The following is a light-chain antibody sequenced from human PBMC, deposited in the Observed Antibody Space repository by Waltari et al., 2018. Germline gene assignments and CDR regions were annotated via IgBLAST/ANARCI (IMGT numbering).Light chain of an antibody. CDR1: SSDVGGYTY. CDR2: DVS. CDR3: SSYTXSSTYWV. J-gene: IGLJ3*02. Sequence: SAXTQPAXXSESPGQSITISCTGTSSDVGGYTYVSWYQHHPGKAPXLLISDVSKRPSGVSXRFSGSXSXNXXSLTISGLQAEDEADYYXSSYTXSSTYWVFGXXXXLTVL. V-gene: IGLV2-14*03.